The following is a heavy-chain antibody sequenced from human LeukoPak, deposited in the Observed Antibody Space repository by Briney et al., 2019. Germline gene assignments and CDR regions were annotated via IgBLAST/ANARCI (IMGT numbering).Heavy chain of an antibody. Sequence: PGGSLRLSCAASGFTFSTYGMHWVRQAPGKGLEWVAVISSDGSDKYYTDSVKGRFTISRDNSKNTLYLQMSGLRAEDTALYYCAKERLGATTPNPDYWGQGTLVTVSS. V-gene: IGHV3-30*18. CDR3: AKERLGATTPNPDY. CDR2: ISSDGSDK. CDR1: GFTFSTYG. J-gene: IGHJ4*02. D-gene: IGHD1-26*01.